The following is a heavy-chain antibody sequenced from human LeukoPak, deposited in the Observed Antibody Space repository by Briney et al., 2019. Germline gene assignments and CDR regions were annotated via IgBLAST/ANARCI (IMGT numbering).Heavy chain of an antibody. CDR3: ARGGASSLPETY. V-gene: IGHV4-30-4*02. CDR1: GGSISSGDYY. CDR2: IYYSGST. D-gene: IGHD2-2*01. J-gene: IGHJ4*02. Sequence: PSETLSLTCTVSGGSISSGDYYWSWIRQPPGKGLEWIGYIYYSGSTYYSPSLKSRVTISVDTSKNQFSLKLSSVTAADTAVYYCARGGASSLPETYWGQGTLVTVSS.